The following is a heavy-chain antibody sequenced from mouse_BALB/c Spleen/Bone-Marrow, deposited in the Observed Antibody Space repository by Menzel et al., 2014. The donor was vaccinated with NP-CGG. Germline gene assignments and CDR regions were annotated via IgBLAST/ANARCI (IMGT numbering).Heavy chain of an antibody. CDR2: ISDGGSYT. Sequence: EVKVVESGGDLVKPGGSLKLSCAASGFTFSDYYMYWVRQTPEKRLEWVATISDGGSYTYYPDSVKGRFTISRDNAKNNLFLQLSSLKSEDTAMYYCAREVSMDYWGQGTSVTVSS. CDR3: AREVSMDY. CDR1: GFTFSDYY. J-gene: IGHJ4*01. V-gene: IGHV5-4*02.